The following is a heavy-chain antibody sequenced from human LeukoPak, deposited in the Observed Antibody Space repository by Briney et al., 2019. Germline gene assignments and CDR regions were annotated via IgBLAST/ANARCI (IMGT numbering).Heavy chain of an antibody. CDR1: GFTFDDYA. CDR2: ISWNRGSI. V-gene: IGHV3-9*01. D-gene: IGHD5-12*01. J-gene: IGHJ4*02. Sequence: GGSLRLSCAASGFTFDDYAMHWVRQAPEKGLEWVSGISWNRGSIGYADSVKGRFTISRDNAKNSLYLQMNSLRAEDTALYYCAKGGYSGYDHPAFDYWGQGTLVTVSS. CDR3: AKGGYSGYDHPAFDY.